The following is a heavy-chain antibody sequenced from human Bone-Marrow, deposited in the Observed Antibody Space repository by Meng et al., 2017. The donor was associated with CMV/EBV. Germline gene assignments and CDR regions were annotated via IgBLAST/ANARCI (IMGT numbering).Heavy chain of an antibody. CDR3: AREEVFAAAPL. Sequence: SETLSLTCTVSGGSISSYYWSWIRQPPGKGLEWIGYIYYSGSTNYNPSLKSRVTISVDTSKNQFSLKLSSVTAADTAVYYCAREEVFAAAPLWGQGTLVTVSS. D-gene: IGHD6-13*01. CDR1: GGSISSYY. J-gene: IGHJ4*02. V-gene: IGHV4-59*01. CDR2: IYYSGST.